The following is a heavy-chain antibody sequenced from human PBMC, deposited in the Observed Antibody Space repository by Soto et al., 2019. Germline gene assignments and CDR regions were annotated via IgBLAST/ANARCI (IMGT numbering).Heavy chain of an antibody. CDR2: ISSSGYTV. CDR1: RFTFITYE. V-gene: IGHV3-48*03. Sequence: PGGSLRLSCASSRFTFITYEMNWGRRAPGKGLEWVSYISSSGYTVYYADSVKGRFTISRDNTRNSLYLQMNSLRDEDTALYYCVRYCSTTLCNGVATRTFDYWGQGTLVTSPQ. D-gene: IGHD2-2*01. J-gene: IGHJ4*02. CDR3: VRYCSTTLCNGVATRTFDY.